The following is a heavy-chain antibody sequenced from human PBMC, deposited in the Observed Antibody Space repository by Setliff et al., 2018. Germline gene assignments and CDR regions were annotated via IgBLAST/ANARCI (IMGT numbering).Heavy chain of an antibody. V-gene: IGHV1-46*01. J-gene: IGHJ4*02. D-gene: IGHD5-18*01. Sequence: ASVKVSCKASGYTFTTYYMHWVRQAHGQGLEWMGIINPSGGYANYAQKFQGRVTMTRDTSTSTVYMELSSLRSEDTAVYYCARAPLESGYNYGQGHYFDYWGQGTLVTVSS. CDR2: INPSGGYA. CDR3: ARAPLESGYNYGQGHYFDY. CDR1: GYTFTTYY.